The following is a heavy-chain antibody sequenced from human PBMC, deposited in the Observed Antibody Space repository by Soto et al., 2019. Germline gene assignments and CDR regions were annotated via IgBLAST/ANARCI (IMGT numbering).Heavy chain of an antibody. CDR2: IFSNDEK. Sequence: QVTLKESGPVLVKPTETLTLTCTVSGFSLSNARMGVSWIRQPPGKALAWLAHIFSNDEKSYSTSLKSRLTISKDTSKSQVVLTMTNMDPVDTATYYCARIFRRSVVHIWSRWFDPWGQGTLVTVSS. V-gene: IGHV2-26*01. J-gene: IGHJ5*02. CDR3: ARIFRRSVVHIWSRWFDP. D-gene: IGHD2-15*01. CDR1: GFSLSNARMG.